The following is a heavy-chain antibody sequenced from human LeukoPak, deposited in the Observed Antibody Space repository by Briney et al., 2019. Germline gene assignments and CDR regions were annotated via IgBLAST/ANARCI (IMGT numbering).Heavy chain of an antibody. D-gene: IGHD1-26*01. CDR1: GYTFTAYY. CDR3: ATGAASYYGD. J-gene: IGHJ4*02. Sequence: GASVKVSCKASGYTFTAYYMHWVRQAPGQGLEWMGWINPNSGDTNYAQKFQGRFTMARDTSINTVYMQLSRLRSDDTAVYYCATGAASYYGDWGQGTLVTVSS. CDR2: INPNSGDT. V-gene: IGHV1-2*02.